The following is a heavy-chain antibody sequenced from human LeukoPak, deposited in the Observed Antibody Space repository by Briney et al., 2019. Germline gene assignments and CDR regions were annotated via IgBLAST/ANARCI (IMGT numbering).Heavy chain of an antibody. CDR1: GFTFGDYA. CDR2: IRSKAYGGTT. J-gene: IGHJ4*02. CDR3: TRDRTTVDY. V-gene: IGHV3-49*03. Sequence: GGSLRLSCTASGFTFGDYAMSCFRQAPGKGLEWVGFIRSKAYGGTTEYAASVKGRFTISRDDSKSIAYLQMNSLKTEDTAVYYCTRDRTTVDYWGQGTLVTVSS. D-gene: IGHD4-17*01.